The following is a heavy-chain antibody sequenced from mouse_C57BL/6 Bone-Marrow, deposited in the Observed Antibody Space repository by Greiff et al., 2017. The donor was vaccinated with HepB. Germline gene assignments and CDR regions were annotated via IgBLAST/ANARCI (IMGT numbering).Heavy chain of an antibody. CDR1: GYTFTSYW. J-gene: IGHJ4*01. V-gene: IGHV1-59*01. CDR2: IDPSDSYT. D-gene: IGHD2-1*01. Sequence: QVQLQQPGAELVRPGTSVKLSCKASGYTFTSYWMHWVKQRPGQGLEWIGVIDPSDSYTNYNQKFKGKATLTVDTSSSTAYMQLSSLTSEDSAVYYCARSSNIYYGNGDYWGQGTSVTVSS. CDR3: ARSSNIYYGNGDY.